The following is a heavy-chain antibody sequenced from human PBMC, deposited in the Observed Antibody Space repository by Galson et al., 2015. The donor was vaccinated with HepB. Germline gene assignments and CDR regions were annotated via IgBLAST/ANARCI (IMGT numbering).Heavy chain of an antibody. J-gene: IGHJ4*02. V-gene: IGHV3-30-3*01. CDR1: GFTFSTYP. D-gene: IGHD2-21*01. CDR2: ISYDGNIQ. Sequence: SLRLSCAASGFTFSTYPMHWIRQVPGKGLEWVALISYDGNIQYYAGSVKGRFTISRDNSRNTLYLQLNGLRAEDTAVYYCARDRGTYYRDCTPDYWGQGTLVTVSS. CDR3: ARDRGTYYRDCTPDY.